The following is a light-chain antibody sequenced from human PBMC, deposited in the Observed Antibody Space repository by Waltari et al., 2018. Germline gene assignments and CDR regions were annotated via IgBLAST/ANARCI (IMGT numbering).Light chain of an antibody. CDR3: QQYYSTPYT. Sequence: DIVMTQSPDSLAVSLGERATINCKSSQSVLYSSNNKNYLGWYQQKPGKPPKLLIYWASTRDSGVPDRFSGSGSGTDFTLTISSLQAEDVAVYYCQQYYSTPYTFGQGTKLEIK. V-gene: IGKV4-1*01. CDR2: WAS. J-gene: IGKJ2*01. CDR1: QSVLYSSNNKNY.